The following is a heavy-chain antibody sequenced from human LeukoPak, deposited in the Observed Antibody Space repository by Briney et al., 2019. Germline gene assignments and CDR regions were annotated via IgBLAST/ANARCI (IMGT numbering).Heavy chain of an antibody. J-gene: IGHJ4*02. V-gene: IGHV3-7*03. CDR1: GFTFSRYW. CDR3: ASLRKAAVDTGVDY. D-gene: IGHD6-13*01. Sequence: PGGSLRLSCVASGFTFSRYWMSWVRQAPGKGLEWVANIKPDGSEKYYVDSVKGRFTISRDNAKKSLYLQMNSLRAEDTAVYHCASLRKAAVDTGVDYWGQGTLVTVSS. CDR2: IKPDGSEK.